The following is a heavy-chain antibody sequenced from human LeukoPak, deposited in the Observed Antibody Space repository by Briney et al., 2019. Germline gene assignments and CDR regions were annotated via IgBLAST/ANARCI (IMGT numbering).Heavy chain of an antibody. Sequence: SEILSLTCSVSGGSLSTYNWTWTRRPPGKGLEWIGFIHQSGSTEYNPSLKSRVTMSLDTSRNQFSLKMSTVTAADTAVYYCSREQYTSGGSGWFGMDVWGQGTTVTVSS. CDR3: SREQYTSGGSGWFGMDV. CDR2: IHQSGST. J-gene: IGHJ6*02. CDR1: GGSLSTYN. V-gene: IGHV4-59*12. D-gene: IGHD6-19*01.